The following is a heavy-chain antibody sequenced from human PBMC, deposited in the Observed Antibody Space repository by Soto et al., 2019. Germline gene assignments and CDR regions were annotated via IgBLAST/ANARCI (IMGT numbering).Heavy chain of an antibody. Sequence: EVQLLESGGGLVQPGGSLRLSCAASGFTFSSYAMSWVRQAPGKGLAWVSAISGSGGSTYYADSVKGRFTISRDNSKNTLYLQMNSLRAEDTAVYYCAKVIGSSGWAEYYGMDVWGQGTTVTVSS. CDR1: GFTFSSYA. CDR3: AKVIGSSGWAEYYGMDV. D-gene: IGHD6-19*01. V-gene: IGHV3-23*01. CDR2: ISGSGGST. J-gene: IGHJ6*02.